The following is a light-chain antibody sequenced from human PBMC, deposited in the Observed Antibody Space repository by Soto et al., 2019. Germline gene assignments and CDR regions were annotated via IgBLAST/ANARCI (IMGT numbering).Light chain of an antibody. CDR2: GAS. V-gene: IGKV3-20*01. CDR3: QQHDTSLTWT. Sequence: EIVLTQSLGTLSLSPGERATLSCRASQSIGSNYLAWYQQKPGQAPRLLIYGASKRATGIPDRFSGSGSGAEYTLTISRLEPEDFALYYCQQHDTSLTWTFGQGTKVEIK. J-gene: IGKJ1*01. CDR1: QSIGSNY.